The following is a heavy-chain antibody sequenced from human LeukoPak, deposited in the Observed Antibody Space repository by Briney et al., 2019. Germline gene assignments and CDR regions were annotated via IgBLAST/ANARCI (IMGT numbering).Heavy chain of an antibody. CDR2: IWYDGSNK. D-gene: IGHD2-21*02. V-gene: IGHV3-33*01. Sequence: GGSLRLSCAASGFTFSSYGMHWVRQAPGKGLEWVAVIWYDGSNKYYADSVKGRFTISRDNSKNTLYLQMNSLRAEDTAVYYCARDLCGGDCSVDYWGQGTPVTVSS. J-gene: IGHJ4*02. CDR3: ARDLCGGDCSVDY. CDR1: GFTFSSYG.